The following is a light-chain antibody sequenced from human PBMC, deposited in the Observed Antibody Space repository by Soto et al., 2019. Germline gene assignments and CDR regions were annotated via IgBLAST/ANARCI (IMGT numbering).Light chain of an antibody. J-gene: IGKJ5*01. CDR2: DAS. CDR3: QQRSNWPT. Sequence: ELVLTQSPATLSLSPGERATLSCRASQSVSSYLAWYQQKPGQAPSLLIYDASNRATGIPARFSGSGSGTEFPLTISSLEPEYFAVYDCQQRSNWPTFGQGTRLEIK. CDR1: QSVSSY. V-gene: IGKV3-11*01.